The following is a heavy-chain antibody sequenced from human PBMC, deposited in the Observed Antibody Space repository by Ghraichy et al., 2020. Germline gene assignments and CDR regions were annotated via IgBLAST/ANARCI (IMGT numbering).Heavy chain of an antibody. D-gene: IGHD2-15*01. CDR2: VSQDGTRS. Sequence: GGSLRLSCEASGFTFSSHWMHWVRQAPGRGPVWIARVSQDGTRSTYVGSVEGRFTISRDNAKNTLFLHMDSVRGEDTATYYCARGSEKYPPSALDIRGQGTMVTVSS. CDR3: ARGSEKYPPSALDI. V-gene: IGHV3-74*03. CDR1: GFTFSSHW. J-gene: IGHJ3*02.